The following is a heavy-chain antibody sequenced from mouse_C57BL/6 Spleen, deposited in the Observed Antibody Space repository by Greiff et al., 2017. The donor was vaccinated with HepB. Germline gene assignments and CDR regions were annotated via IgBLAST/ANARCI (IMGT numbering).Heavy chain of an antibody. D-gene: IGHD2-5*01. V-gene: IGHV1-15*01. Sequence: VQLQPSGAELVRPGASVTLSCKASGYTFTDYEMHWVKQTPVHGLEWIGAIDPVTGGTAYNQKFKGKAILTADKSSSTAYMELRSLTSEDSAVYYCTRDYSNSYYFDYWGQGTTLTVSS. CDR2: IDPVTGGT. CDR1: GYTFTDYE. CDR3: TRDYSNSYYFDY. J-gene: IGHJ2*01.